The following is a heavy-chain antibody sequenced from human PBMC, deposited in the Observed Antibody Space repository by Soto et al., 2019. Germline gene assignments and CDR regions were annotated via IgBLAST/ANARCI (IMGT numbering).Heavy chain of an antibody. Sequence: ASVKVSCKASGYTFTSYAMHWVRQAPGQRLEWMGWINAGNGNTKYSQKFQGRVTITRDTSASTAYMELSSLRSEDTAVYYCSSSTRYSSLRYYYGMDVWGQGTTVTVSS. CDR1: GYTFTSYA. J-gene: IGHJ6*02. V-gene: IGHV1-3*01. CDR3: SSSTRYSSLRYYYGMDV. D-gene: IGHD6-19*01. CDR2: INAGNGNT.